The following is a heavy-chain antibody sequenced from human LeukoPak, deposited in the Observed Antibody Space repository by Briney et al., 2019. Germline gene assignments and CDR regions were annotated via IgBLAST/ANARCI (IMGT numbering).Heavy chain of an antibody. CDR3: AKGSKAVLFTRDHYMDV. CDR2: IYSGGST. V-gene: IGHV3-NL1*01. J-gene: IGHJ6*03. Sequence: PGGSLRLSCEASGFTFSSYRMNWVRQGPGKGLAWVSVIYSGGSTYYADSVRGRFTISRDNSKNTLYLHMNSLRAEDTAVYFCAKGSKAVLFTRDHYMDVWGKGTTVTISS. CDR1: GFTFSSYR. D-gene: IGHD6-19*01.